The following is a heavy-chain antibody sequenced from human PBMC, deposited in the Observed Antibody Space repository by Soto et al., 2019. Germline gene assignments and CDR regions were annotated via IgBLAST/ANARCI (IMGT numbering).Heavy chain of an antibody. CDR3: ARSVGSVGVIGGFYY. D-gene: IGHD2-2*01. V-gene: IGHV1-69*19. CDR2: VFPMLDVP. CDR1: GCTFNTYA. Sequence: QVQLVQSGPEMKKPGSAVKVSCKASGCTFNTYAVTWVRQVPGQGLEWLGVVFPMLDVPRYAQQFQGRVTITLDDSSTTAYIDLSSLRFDTTAVYYCARSVGSVGVIGGFYYWSQGT. J-gene: IGHJ4*02.